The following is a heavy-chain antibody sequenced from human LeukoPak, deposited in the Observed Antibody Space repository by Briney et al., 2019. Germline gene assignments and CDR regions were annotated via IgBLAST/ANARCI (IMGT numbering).Heavy chain of an antibody. CDR1: GFTVSSNY. V-gene: IGHV3-53*01. CDR2: IYSGGST. J-gene: IGHJ6*03. CDR3: ARGLASYYYMDV. Sequence: GGSLRLSCAASGFTVSSNYMSWVRQAPGKGLEWVSVIYSGGSTYYADSVKGRFTISRDNSKSTLYLQMNSLRAEDTAVYYCARGLASYYYMDVWGKGTTVTVSS. D-gene: IGHD3-3*02.